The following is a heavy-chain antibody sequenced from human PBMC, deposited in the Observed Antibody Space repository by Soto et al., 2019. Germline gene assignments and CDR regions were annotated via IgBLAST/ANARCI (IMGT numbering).Heavy chain of an antibody. CDR2: IYYSGST. CDR3: ARSYSGYDSGLFDY. CDR1: GGSISSGNYY. D-gene: IGHD5-12*01. J-gene: IGHJ4*02. Sequence: QVQLQESGPGLVKPSQTLSLTCTVSGGSISSGNYYWSWIRQHPGKGLEWIGYIYYSGSTYYNPSLKSRVTIAVDTSKNQFSLKLSSVTAADTAVYYCARSYSGYDSGLFDYWGQGTLVTVSS. V-gene: IGHV4-31*03.